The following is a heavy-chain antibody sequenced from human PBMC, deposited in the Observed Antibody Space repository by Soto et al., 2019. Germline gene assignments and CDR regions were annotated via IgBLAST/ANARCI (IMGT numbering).Heavy chain of an antibody. V-gene: IGHV3-21*01. CDR1: GFTFSSYG. CDR2: ISSSSSYI. Sequence: GGSLRLSCAASGFTFSSYGMNWVRQAPGKGLEWVSSISSSSSYIYYADSVKGRFTISRDNAKNSLYLQMNSLRAEDTAVYYCARIGSPFAEDFDYWGQGTLVTVSS. J-gene: IGHJ4*02. D-gene: IGHD2-15*01. CDR3: ARIGSPFAEDFDY.